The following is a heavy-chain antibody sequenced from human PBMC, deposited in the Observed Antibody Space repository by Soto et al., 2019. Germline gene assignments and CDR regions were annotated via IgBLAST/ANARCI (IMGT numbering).Heavy chain of an antibody. D-gene: IGHD7-27*01. J-gene: IGHJ4*02. V-gene: IGHV4-31*03. CDR2: IYYSGST. CDR3: ATRGLGSGRFYFDH. CDR1: GGSISSGSYY. Sequence: QVQLQESGPGLVKPSQTLSLTCTVSGGSISSGSYYWSWIRQHPGKGLEWIGYIYYSGSTYYNPSLKSRVTISVDTSKNQCSLKLSSVTAADTAVYYCATRGLGSGRFYFDHWGQGTLVTVSS.